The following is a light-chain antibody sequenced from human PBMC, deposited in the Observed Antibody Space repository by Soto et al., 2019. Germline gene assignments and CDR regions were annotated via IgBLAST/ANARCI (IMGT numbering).Light chain of an antibody. Sequence: IKVYQSPATLSATVGERFTIACPASQSISSCLNWYQQKPGKAPKLLIYAASSLQSGVPSRFSGSGSGTDFTLTIISLQPEAYATYFSQQSYSMPYAFGPGT. CDR3: QQSYSMPYA. CDR1: QSISSC. CDR2: AAS. V-gene: IGKV1-39*01. J-gene: IGKJ2*01.